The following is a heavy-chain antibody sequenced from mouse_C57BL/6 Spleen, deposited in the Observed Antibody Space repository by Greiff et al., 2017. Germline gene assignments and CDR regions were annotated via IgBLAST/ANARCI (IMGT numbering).Heavy chain of an antibody. J-gene: IGHJ2*01. CDR1: GFTFSSYA. CDR3: ARESWAY. CDR2: ISDGGSYT. D-gene: IGHD3-1*01. Sequence: EVHLVESGGGLVKPGGSLKLSCAASGFTFSSYAMSWVRQTPEKRLEWVATISDGGSYTYYPDNVKGRFTISRDNAKNNLYLQMSHLKSEDTAMYYCARESWAYWGQGTTLTVSS. V-gene: IGHV5-4*01.